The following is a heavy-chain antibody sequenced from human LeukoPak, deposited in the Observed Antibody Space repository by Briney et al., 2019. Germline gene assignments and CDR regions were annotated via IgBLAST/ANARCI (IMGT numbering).Heavy chain of an antibody. CDR3: AKGDGSGSYYEFDY. V-gene: IGHV3-23*01. J-gene: IGHJ4*02. CDR1: GFTFSSYG. CDR2: ISGSGHRT. D-gene: IGHD3-10*01. Sequence: GGSLRLSCAASGFTFSSYGVSWVRQAPGKGLEWVSGISGSGHRTYYADSVKGRFSISRDSSKNTLYLQMNSLRAEDTALYYCAKGDGSGSYYEFDYWGQGTLVTVSS.